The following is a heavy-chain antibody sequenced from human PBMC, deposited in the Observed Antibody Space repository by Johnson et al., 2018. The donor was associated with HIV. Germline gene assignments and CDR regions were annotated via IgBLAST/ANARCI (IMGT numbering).Heavy chain of an antibody. V-gene: IGHV3-30*19. Sequence: QVQLVESGGGVVQPGGSLRLSCAASAFTFSSYAIHWVRQAPGKGLEWVAVISYDGRNKDYADSVKGRCTISRDNSKNTLFLQMNSLRPEDTAVYYCALRDGYNYELDPVRHFDIWGQGTMVTVSS. CDR1: AFTFSSYA. J-gene: IGHJ3*02. D-gene: IGHD5-24*01. CDR3: ALRDGYNYELDPVRHFDI. CDR2: ISYDGRNK.